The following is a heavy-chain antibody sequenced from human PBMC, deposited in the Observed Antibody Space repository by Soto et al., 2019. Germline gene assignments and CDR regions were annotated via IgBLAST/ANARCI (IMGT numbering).Heavy chain of an antibody. V-gene: IGHV3-9*01. Sequence: EMQLVESGGGLVQPGRSLRLSCAASGFTFDDYAMHWVRQVPGKGLEWVSGISWNSEVKLYADTTKGRFAISRDNAKNSLYLQIDDLGVEDTAFYYCVKDRRFLEAWGAFDVWGQGTLVTVSS. D-gene: IGHD3-3*01. CDR2: ISWNSEVK. CDR1: GFTFDDYA. J-gene: IGHJ3*01. CDR3: VKDRRFLEAWGAFDV.